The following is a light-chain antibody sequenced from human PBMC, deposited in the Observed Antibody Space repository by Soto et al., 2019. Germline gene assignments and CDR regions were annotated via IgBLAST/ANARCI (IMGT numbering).Light chain of an antibody. V-gene: IGLV2-14*01. CDR2: DVS. Sequence: QSALTQPASVSGSPGQSITISCTGSSSDVGGYDYVSWYQQYPGKAPKLMIYDVSNRPSGVSNRFSGSKSGNTASLTISGLQADDEADYYCSSSTSSTTRVFVTVTKVTDL. CDR3: SSSTSSTTRV. CDR1: SSDVGGYDY. J-gene: IGLJ1*01.